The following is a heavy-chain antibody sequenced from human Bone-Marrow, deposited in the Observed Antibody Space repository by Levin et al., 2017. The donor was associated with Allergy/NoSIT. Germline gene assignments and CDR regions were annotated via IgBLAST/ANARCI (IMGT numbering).Heavy chain of an antibody. CDR3: ARDLLGKRGGLYPGGLPSETYNY. V-gene: IGHV1-3*01. Sequence: GESLKISCKASGYTFTNYATHWLRQAPGQGPEWMGWVNGGNGVTKYSQNFQDRVTITTDTSTDTAYMELSSLTSEDTAVYYCARDLLGKRGGLYPGGLPSETYNYWGQGTLVTVSS. J-gene: IGHJ4*02. D-gene: IGHD3-16*01. CDR2: VNGGNGVT. CDR1: GYTFTNYA.